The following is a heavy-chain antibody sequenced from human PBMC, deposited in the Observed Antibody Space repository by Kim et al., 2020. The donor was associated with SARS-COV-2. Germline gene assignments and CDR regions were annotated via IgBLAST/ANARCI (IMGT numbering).Heavy chain of an antibody. CDR3: ARAKLVQGVFYYYYYMDV. CDR1: GYTFTSYD. V-gene: IGHV1-8*01. CDR2: MNPNSGNT. Sequence: ASVKFSCKASGYTFTSYDINWVRQATGQGLEWMGWMNPNSGNTGYAQKFQGRVTMTRNTSISTAYMELSSLRSEDTAVYYCARAKLVQGVFYYYYYMDVWGKGTTVTVSS. J-gene: IGHJ6*03. D-gene: IGHD3-10*01.